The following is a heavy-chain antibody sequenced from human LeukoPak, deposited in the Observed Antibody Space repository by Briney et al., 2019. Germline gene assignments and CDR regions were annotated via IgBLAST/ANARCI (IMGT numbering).Heavy chain of an antibody. Sequence: GSLSLSCAASGFTFRSHWMTWVRQAPGQGLEWVANIKTDGSEKFYMDALKGRFTISRDNAKSTMYLQMNSLRAEDTAVYYCVRFRRDYYYGLDVWGQGTTVTVSS. V-gene: IGHV3-7*01. CDR3: VRFRRDYYYGLDV. CDR1: GFTFRSHW. CDR2: IKTDGSEK. J-gene: IGHJ6*02.